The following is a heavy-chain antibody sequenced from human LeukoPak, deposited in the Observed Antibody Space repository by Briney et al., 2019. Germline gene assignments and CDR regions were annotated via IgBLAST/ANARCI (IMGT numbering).Heavy chain of an antibody. CDR1: GFTFNNYW. D-gene: IGHD6-13*01. V-gene: IGHV3-74*01. CDR3: TRATSSRSFDY. J-gene: IGHJ4*02. Sequence: GGSLRLSCTASGFTFNNYWMHWVRQAPGKGLVWLSRIGSDGISTNYADSVKGRLTISRDNAKNTVYLQMVSLRAEDTAVYYCTRATSSRSFDYWGQGTLVTVSS. CDR2: IGSDGIST.